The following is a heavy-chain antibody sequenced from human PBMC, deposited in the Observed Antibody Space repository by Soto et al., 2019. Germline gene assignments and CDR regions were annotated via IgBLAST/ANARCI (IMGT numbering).Heavy chain of an antibody. V-gene: IGHV4-31*03. J-gene: IGHJ6*02. Sequence: SETLSLTCTVSGGSISSGGYYWSWIRQHPGKGLEWIGYIYYSGSTYYNPSLKSRVTISVDTSKNQFSLKLSSVTAADTAVYYCARHSTVTYYYYGMDVWGQGTTVTVSS. CDR3: ARHSTVTYYYYGMDV. D-gene: IGHD4-17*01. CDR2: IYYSGST. CDR1: GGSISSGGYY.